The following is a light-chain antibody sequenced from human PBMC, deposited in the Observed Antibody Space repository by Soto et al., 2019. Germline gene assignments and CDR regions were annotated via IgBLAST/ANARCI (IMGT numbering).Light chain of an antibody. CDR2: GAS. V-gene: IGKV3-20*01. J-gene: IGKJ5*01. CDR3: QQYGRSPPIT. CDR1: QSVSSSY. Sequence: EIVLTQSPGTLSLSPGERATLFCRASQSVSSSYLAWYQQKPGQAPRLLIHGASSRATGIPDRFSGSGSGTDFTLTISTLEPEDFAVYYCQQYGRSPPITFGQGTRLEIK.